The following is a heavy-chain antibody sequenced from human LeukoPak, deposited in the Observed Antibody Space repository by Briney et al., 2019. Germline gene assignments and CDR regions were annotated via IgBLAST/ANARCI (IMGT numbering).Heavy chain of an antibody. J-gene: IGHJ4*02. D-gene: IGHD3-10*01. CDR1: GFSFSSSG. CDR2: IDTSSTTK. V-gene: IGHV3-48*01. Sequence: GGSLRLSCAASGFSFSSSGMNWVRQAPGKGLEWVSYIDTSSTTKNYADSVKGRFTISRDNAKNSLYLQMNSLRAEDTAVYYCARPYYYGSGSYRTLGYWGQGTLVTVSS. CDR3: ARPYYYGSGSYRTLGY.